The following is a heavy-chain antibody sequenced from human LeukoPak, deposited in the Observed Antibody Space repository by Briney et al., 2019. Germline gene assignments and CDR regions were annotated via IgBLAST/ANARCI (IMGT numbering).Heavy chain of an antibody. V-gene: IGHV4-34*01. CDR3: AREGGPNYYGSGSPPTDY. D-gene: IGHD3-10*01. CDR1: GGSFSGYY. CDR2: INHSGST. Sequence: SETLSLTCAVYGGSFSGYYWSWIRQPPGKGLEWIGEINHSGSTNYNPSLKSRVTISVDTSKNQFSLKLSSVTAADTAVYYCAREGGPNYYGSGSPPTDYWGQGTLVTVSS. J-gene: IGHJ4*02.